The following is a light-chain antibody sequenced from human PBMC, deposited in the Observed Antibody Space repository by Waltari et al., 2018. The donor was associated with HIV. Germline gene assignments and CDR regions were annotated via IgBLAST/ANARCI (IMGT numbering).Light chain of an antibody. J-gene: IGLJ2*01. Sequence: QSALTQPASVSGSPGQSITITCTGTSSDVGGYNYGPWYQQHHGKAPKLMIYDVSKRPSGVSNRFSGSKSGNTASLTISGLQAEDEADYYCSSYTSSSTFVFGGGTKLTVL. CDR2: DVS. CDR3: SSYTSSSTFV. V-gene: IGLV2-14*01. CDR1: SSDVGGYNY.